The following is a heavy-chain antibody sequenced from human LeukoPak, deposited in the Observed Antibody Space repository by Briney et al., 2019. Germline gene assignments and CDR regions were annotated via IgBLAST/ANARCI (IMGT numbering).Heavy chain of an antibody. J-gene: IGHJ4*02. D-gene: IGHD3-22*01. CDR2: INTSGGGT. Sequence: GGSLRLSCAASGFTFSSSAMTWVRQPPGKGLEWLSSINTSGGGTNYADSVKGRFTISRDNSKNTLYLQMNSLRAEDTAVYYCAKDQRITMIVVDPVGVVDYWGQGTLVTVSS. CDR3: AKDQRITMIVVDPVGVVDY. V-gene: IGHV3-23*01. CDR1: GFTFSSSA.